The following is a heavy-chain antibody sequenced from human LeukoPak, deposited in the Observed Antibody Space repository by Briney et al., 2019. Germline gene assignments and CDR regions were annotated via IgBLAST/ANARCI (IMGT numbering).Heavy chain of an antibody. Sequence: EPGGSLRLSCAVSGFTFSDYYMSWIRQAPGKGLEWVSYISSSSSYTNYADSVKGRFTISRDNAKNSLYLQMNSLRVEDTAVYYCARDPGAVANFDYRGQGTLVTVSS. V-gene: IGHV3-11*05. CDR3: ARDPGAVANFDY. CDR2: ISSSSSYT. D-gene: IGHD6-19*01. CDR1: GFTFSDYY. J-gene: IGHJ4*02.